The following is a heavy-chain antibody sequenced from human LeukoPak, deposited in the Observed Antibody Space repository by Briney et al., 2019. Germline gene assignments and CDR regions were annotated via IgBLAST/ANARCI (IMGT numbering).Heavy chain of an antibody. D-gene: IGHD2-21*02. V-gene: IGHV1-69*06. Sequence: SVKVSCKASGGTFSSYAISWVRQAPGQGLEWMGGIIPIFGTANYAQKFQGRVTITADKSTSTAYMELSSLRSEDTAVYYCARIPDAYCGGDCYSFWGQGTLVTVSS. CDR2: IIPIFGTA. CDR3: ARIPDAYCGGDCYSF. J-gene: IGHJ4*02. CDR1: GGTFSSYA.